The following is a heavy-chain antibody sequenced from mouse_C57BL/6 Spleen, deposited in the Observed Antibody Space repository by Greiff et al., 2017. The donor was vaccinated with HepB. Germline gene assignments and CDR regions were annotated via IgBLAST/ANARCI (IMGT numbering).Heavy chain of an antibody. CDR3: ARKGNYYGSSPYAMDY. J-gene: IGHJ4*01. D-gene: IGHD1-1*01. Sequence: EVKLQESGPELVKPGASVKIPCKASGYTFTDYNMDWVKQSHGKSLEWIGDINPNNGGTIYNQKFKGKATLTVDKSSSTAYMELRSLTSEDTAVYYCARKGNYYGSSPYAMDYWGQGTSVTVSS. CDR1: GYTFTDYN. CDR2: INPNNGGT. V-gene: IGHV1-18*01.